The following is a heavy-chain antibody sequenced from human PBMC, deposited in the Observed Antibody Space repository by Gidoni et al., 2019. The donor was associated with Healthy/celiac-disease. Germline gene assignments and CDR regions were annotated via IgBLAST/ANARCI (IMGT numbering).Heavy chain of an antibody. CDR2: INHSGST. J-gene: IGHJ6*02. CDR1: GGSFSGYY. V-gene: IGHV4-34*01. D-gene: IGHD3-3*01. Sequence: VQLQQWGAGPLKPSETLSLTCAVYGGSFSGYYWSWIRQPPGKGLEWIGEINHSGSTNYNPSLKSRVTISVDTSKNQFSLKLSSVTAADTAVYYCARERITIFGVVIIGGMDVWGQGTTVTVSS. CDR3: ARERITIFGVVIIGGMDV.